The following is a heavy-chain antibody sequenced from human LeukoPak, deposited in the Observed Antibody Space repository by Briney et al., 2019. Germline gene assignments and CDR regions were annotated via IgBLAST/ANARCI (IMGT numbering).Heavy chain of an antibody. D-gene: IGHD4-11*01. CDR3: ATEMTSVVPDY. J-gene: IGHJ4*02. CDR2: FDPENDER. V-gene: IGHV1-24*01. CDR1: GHTLSELT. Sequence: GASVKVSCEAFGHTLSELTMHWVRQAPGKGLEWMGGFDPENDERMYAGKFRGRVTMTEDISTDTAYMELSSLRSEDTAVYFCATEMTSVVPDYWGQGTLVTVSS.